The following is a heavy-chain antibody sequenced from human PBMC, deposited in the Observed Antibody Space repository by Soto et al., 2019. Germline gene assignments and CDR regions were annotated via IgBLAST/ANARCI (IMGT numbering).Heavy chain of an antibody. J-gene: IGHJ6*02. D-gene: IGHD3-3*02. Sequence: QVQLVQSGAEMKKPGSSVKVSCKSSGDTFSSAAISWVRQAPGQGLEWMGGLIPIFRAPDYAQKFQGRVTMTADDSTSTAHMELSSLRSEDTAAYYCARDKRGPELGGNYYYAFDVWGQGTTVIVSS. CDR1: GDTFSSAA. CDR3: ARDKRGPELGGNYYYAFDV. V-gene: IGHV1-69*01. CDR2: LIPIFRAP.